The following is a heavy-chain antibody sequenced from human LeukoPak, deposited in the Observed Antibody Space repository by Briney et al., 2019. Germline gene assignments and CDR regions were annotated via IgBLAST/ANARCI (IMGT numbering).Heavy chain of an antibody. V-gene: IGHV3-11*06. J-gene: IGHJ6*02. Sequence: GGSLRLSCAASGFTFSDYYMSWIRQAPGKGLEWVSYISSSSSYTNYADSVKGRFTISRDNAKNSLYLQMNSLRAEDTAVYYCARGLYCSSTSCYDYYYYYGMDVWGQGTTVTVSS. CDR3: ARGLYCSSTSCYDYYYYYGMDV. CDR1: GFTFSDYY. D-gene: IGHD2-2*01. CDR2: ISSSSSYT.